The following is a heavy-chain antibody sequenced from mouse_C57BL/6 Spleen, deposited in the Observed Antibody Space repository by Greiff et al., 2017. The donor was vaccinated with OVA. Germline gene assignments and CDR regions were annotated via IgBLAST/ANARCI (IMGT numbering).Heavy chain of an antibody. Sequence: EVQRVESGGGLVKPGGSLKLSCAASGFTFSDYGMHWVRQAPEKGLEWVAYISSGSSTIYYADTVKGRFTISRDNAKNTLFLQMSSLRSEDTAMDDCARDGSFYFDYWGQGTTLTVSS. CDR3: ARDGSFYFDY. CDR1: GFTFSDYG. D-gene: IGHD1-1*01. J-gene: IGHJ2*01. CDR2: ISSGSSTI. V-gene: IGHV5-17*01.